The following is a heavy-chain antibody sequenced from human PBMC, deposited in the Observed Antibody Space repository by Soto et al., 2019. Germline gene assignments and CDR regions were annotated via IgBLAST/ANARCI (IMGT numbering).Heavy chain of an antibody. D-gene: IGHD3-22*01. J-gene: IGHJ4*02. V-gene: IGHV3-30*18. CDR3: AKRNDDDSTSLDY. CDR2: ISYDGRNE. CDR1: GFTFSSYG. Sequence: GGSLRLSCAASGFTFSSYGMHWVRQAPGKGLEWVAVISYDGRNEYYAESVKGRITISRDNSKNTLYLQMNSLRAEDTAVYYCAKRNDDDSTSLDYWGQGNPVTV.